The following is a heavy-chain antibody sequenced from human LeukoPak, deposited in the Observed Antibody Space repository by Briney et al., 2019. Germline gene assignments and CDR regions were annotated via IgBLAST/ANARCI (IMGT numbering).Heavy chain of an antibody. CDR1: GFTFRTYT. CDR3: AKIGWDDAFDI. CDR2: IDATSMYI. Sequence: PGGSLRLSCGASGFTFRTYTMAWVRQAPGKGLEWVASIDATSMYISYAASMKGRFTISRDNSKNTLYLQMNSLRAEDTAVYYCAKIGWDDAFDIWGQGTMVTVSS. V-gene: IGHV3-23*05. D-gene: IGHD6-19*01. J-gene: IGHJ3*02.